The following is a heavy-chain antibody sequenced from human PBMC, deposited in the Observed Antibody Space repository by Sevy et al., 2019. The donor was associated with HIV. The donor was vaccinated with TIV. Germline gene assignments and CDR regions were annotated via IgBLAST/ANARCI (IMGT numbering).Heavy chain of an antibody. Sequence: ASVKVSCKASGYIFTNYPICWVRQAPGQGLEWMGCIRTSNRETKYTQKLQGRAIMTTDTSTSTVYMDLRNLRSDDTAVYYCARDSDGSGHYYLVYFDYWGQGTLVTVSS. CDR1: GYIFTNYP. CDR2: IRTSNRET. V-gene: IGHV1-18*01. J-gene: IGHJ4*02. D-gene: IGHD3-22*01. CDR3: ARDSDGSGHYYLVYFDY.